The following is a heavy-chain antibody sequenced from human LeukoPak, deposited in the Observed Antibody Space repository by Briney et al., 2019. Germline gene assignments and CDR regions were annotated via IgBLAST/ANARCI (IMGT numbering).Heavy chain of an antibody. Sequence: KSGGSLRLSCADSGFTFSSYSMNWVRQAPGEGLEWVSSISSSSSYIYYADSVKGRFTISRDNAKNSLYLQMNSLRAEDTAVYYCARRGEELRAFDYWGQGTLVTVSS. CDR1: GFTFSSYS. CDR2: ISSSSSYI. D-gene: IGHD3-10*01. V-gene: IGHV3-21*01. J-gene: IGHJ4*02. CDR3: ARRGEELRAFDY.